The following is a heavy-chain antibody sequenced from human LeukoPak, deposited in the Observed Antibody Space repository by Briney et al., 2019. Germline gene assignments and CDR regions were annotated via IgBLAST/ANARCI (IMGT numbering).Heavy chain of an antibody. CDR2: ISYDGRNI. J-gene: IGHJ4*02. D-gene: IGHD2-2*01. V-gene: IGHV3-30*18. CDR3: AKGPLRGTAAAIDY. CDR1: GFTFNNYG. Sequence: TGGSLRLSCAASGFTFNNYGMHWVRQAPGKGLEWVAVISYDGRNIHYPDSVKGQFTISRDISTDTLWLQMDSLRTGDTAVYYCAKGPLRGTAAAIDYWGQGTLVTVSS.